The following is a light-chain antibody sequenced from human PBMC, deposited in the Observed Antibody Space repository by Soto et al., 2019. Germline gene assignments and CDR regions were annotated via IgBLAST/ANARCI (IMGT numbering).Light chain of an antibody. CDR2: GAF. CDR1: PSVTNF. V-gene: IGKV3-11*01. Sequence: EIVLTQSPATLSLSPGERATLSCRASPSVTNFLAWYQQKPVQAPRLLIYGAFNRATGIPARFSGSGSGTDFTLTISRLEPEDSAIYYCQQRNIWPPVTFGQGTRLEIK. CDR3: QQRNIWPPVT. J-gene: IGKJ5*01.